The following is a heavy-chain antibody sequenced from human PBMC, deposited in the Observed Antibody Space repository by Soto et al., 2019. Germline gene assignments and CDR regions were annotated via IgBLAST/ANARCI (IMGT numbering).Heavy chain of an antibody. Sequence: GGSLRLSCAASGFTFSSYAMSWVRQAPGKGLEWVSAISGSGGSTYYADSVKGRFTISRDNSKNTLYLQMNSLRAEDTAVYHCAKGIAVALYNWFDPWGQGTLVTVS. V-gene: IGHV3-23*01. CDR2: ISGSGGST. J-gene: IGHJ5*02. CDR1: GFTFSSYA. CDR3: AKGIAVALYNWFDP. D-gene: IGHD6-19*01.